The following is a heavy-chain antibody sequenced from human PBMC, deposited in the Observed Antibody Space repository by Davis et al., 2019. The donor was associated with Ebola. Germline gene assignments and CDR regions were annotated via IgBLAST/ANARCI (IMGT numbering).Heavy chain of an antibody. V-gene: IGHV1-2*02. D-gene: IGHD7-27*01. CDR2: INPNSGGT. Sequence: ASVKVSCKASGYTFTGYYIHWVRQAPGQGLEWMGWINPNSGGTNYAQKFQGRVTMTRDTSISTAYMELSRLRSDDTAVYYCASGNWVDYYYYYMDVWGKGTTVTVSS. CDR3: ASGNWVDYYYYYMDV. CDR1: GYTFTGYY. J-gene: IGHJ6*03.